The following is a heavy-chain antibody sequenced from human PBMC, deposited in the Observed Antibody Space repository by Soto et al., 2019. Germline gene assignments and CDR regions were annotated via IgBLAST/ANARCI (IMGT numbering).Heavy chain of an antibody. CDR3: ARGGACSSTTCYYYFAS. CDR1: GDSVSSGDYS. D-gene: IGHD2-2*01. CDR2: ISYSGST. V-gene: IGHV4-31*03. J-gene: IGHJ4*02. Sequence: SETLSLTCTVSGDSVSSGDYSWSWIRQFPGQGLEWIGYISYSGSTYYSPSLKSRFIISMDKSKNQFSLRLSSVTAADTAVYYCARGGACSSTTCYYYFASWGQGTLVTVSS.